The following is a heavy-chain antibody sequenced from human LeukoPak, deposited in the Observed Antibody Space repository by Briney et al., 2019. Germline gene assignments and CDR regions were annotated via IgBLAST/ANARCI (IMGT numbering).Heavy chain of an antibody. D-gene: IGHD2-2*01. J-gene: IGHJ4*02. Sequence: GASVKVSCKASGYTFTSYDINWVRQAPGQGLEWMGWMNPNSGNTGYAQKFQGRVTITRNTSISTAYMELSSLRSEDTAVYYCAREAKDSGTDYWGQGTLVTVSS. CDR2: MNPNSGNT. CDR1: GYTFTSYD. V-gene: IGHV1-8*03. CDR3: AREAKDSGTDY.